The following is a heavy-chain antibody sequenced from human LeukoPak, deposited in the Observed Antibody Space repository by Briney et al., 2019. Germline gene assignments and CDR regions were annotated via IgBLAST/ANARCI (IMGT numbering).Heavy chain of an antibody. D-gene: IGHD2-2*02. CDR1: GGSISSYY. J-gene: IGHJ4*02. Sequence: SETLSLTCTVSGGSISSYYWSWIRQPPGKGLEWIGYIYYSGSTNYNPSLKSRVTISVDTSKNQFSLKLSSVTAADTAVYYCARGYYSSTSCYRGDCFDYWGQGTLVTVSS. CDR3: ARGYYSSTSCYRGDCFDY. CDR2: IYYSGST. V-gene: IGHV4-59*01.